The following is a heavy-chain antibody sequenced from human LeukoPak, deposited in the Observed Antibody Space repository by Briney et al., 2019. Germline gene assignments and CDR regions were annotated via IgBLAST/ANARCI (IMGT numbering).Heavy chain of an antibody. D-gene: IGHD3-22*01. Sequence: SETLSLTCTVSGGSISSYYWSWIRQPPGKGLEWIGSIYYSGSTNYNPSLKSRVTISVDTSKNQFSLKLSSVTAADTAVYYCARAPHYYDSSGYYYVAFDIWGQGTMVTVSS. J-gene: IGHJ3*02. CDR3: ARAPHYYDSSGYYYVAFDI. CDR2: IYYSGST. CDR1: GGSISSYY. V-gene: IGHV4-59*01.